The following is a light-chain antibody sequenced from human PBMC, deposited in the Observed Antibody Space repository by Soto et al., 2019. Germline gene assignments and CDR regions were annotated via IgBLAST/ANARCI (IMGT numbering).Light chain of an antibody. V-gene: IGKV3-11*01. Sequence: EMIGTRCPATLSLSPWEGSTLSGRASQSVSSYLAWYQQKPGQAPRLLIYDASNRATGIPARFSGSGSGTDFTLTISSLQPEDFAVYYCQQRSNWPLTFGGGTKVDI. J-gene: IGKJ4*01. CDR3: QQRSNWPLT. CDR1: QSVSSY. CDR2: DAS.